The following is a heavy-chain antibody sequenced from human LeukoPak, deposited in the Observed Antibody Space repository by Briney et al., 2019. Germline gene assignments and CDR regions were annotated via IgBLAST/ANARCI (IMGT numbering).Heavy chain of an antibody. J-gene: IGHJ4*02. V-gene: IGHV3-73*01. D-gene: IGHD3-3*02. CDR3: SDLASP. CDR1: GFTFSDST. CDR2: IRTKAHSYAT. Sequence: SGGSLRLSCAASGFTFSDSTVHWVRQASGKGLEWVGRIRTKAHSYATVCSASVEGRFTISRDDSKNTAYLQMNSLKTEDTAIYYCSDLASPGGQGTLVTVSS.